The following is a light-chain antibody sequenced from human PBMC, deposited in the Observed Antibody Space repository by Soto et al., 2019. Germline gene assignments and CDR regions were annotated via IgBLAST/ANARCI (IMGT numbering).Light chain of an antibody. CDR1: SGDVGGYNF. CDR3: CSYGGSYTWV. V-gene: IGLV2-11*01. J-gene: IGLJ3*02. Sequence: QSALTQPRSVSGSPGQSVTISCTGSSGDVGGYNFVSWYQQHPGKAPTLMIFDVSQRPSGVPDRFSGSKSGYTASLTISGLQAEDEAHYYCCSYGGSYTWVFGGGTKLTVL. CDR2: DVS.